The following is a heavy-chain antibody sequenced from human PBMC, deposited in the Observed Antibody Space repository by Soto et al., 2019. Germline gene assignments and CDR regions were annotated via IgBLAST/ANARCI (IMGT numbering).Heavy chain of an antibody. J-gene: IGHJ6*02. Sequence: EVQLVESGGGLVQPGGSLRLSCEASGFTFRNYDMHWVRQGTGKGLEWVSGISAAGDPDYADSVEGRFTISRENAQNSFFLQMNSLSVGDTAVYYCARTARDFYGLDVWGQGTTVSVSS. V-gene: IGHV3-13*05. CDR1: GFTFRNYD. CDR3: ARTARDFYGLDV. CDR2: ISAAGDP. D-gene: IGHD2-21*02.